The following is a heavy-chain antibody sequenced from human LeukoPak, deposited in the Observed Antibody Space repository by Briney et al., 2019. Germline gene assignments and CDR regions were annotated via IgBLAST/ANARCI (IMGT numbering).Heavy chain of an antibody. CDR2: INPNSGNT. V-gene: IGHV1-8*01. CDR3: ARGREGRGAETPLLDY. J-gene: IGHJ4*02. Sequence: ASVTVSCKASGYTFTSYDINWVRQAAGQGPEWMGWINPNSGNTGYAQKFQGRVTMTTSTSTSVAYMELSNLRSEDTAVYYCARGREGRGAETPLLDYWGQGTLVTVSS. D-gene: IGHD3-10*01. CDR1: GYTFTSYD.